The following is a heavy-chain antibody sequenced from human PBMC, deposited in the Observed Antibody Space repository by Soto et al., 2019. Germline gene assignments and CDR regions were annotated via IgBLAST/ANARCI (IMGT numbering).Heavy chain of an antibody. CDR2: IYYSGST. D-gene: IGHD6-19*01. J-gene: IGHJ5*02. Sequence: PSETLSLTCTVSGSSISSSSYYWGWIRQPPAKRLEWIGSIYYSGSTSYNPSLKTRVTISVDTSKNQFSLRLSSVTAADTAVYYCARWLAAPGKNWFDPWGQGTLVTVSS. V-gene: IGHV4-39*01. CDR3: ARWLAAPGKNWFDP. CDR1: GSSISSSSYY.